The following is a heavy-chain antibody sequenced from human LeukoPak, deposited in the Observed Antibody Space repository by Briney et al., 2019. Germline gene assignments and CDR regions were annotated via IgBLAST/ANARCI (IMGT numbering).Heavy chain of an antibody. V-gene: IGHV3-74*03. CDR1: AFTFRSYW. J-gene: IGHJ3*02. CDR2: IASDGSST. CDR3: ARVVVSGNRAFDI. D-gene: IGHD6-19*01. Sequence: PGGSLRLSCKASAFTFRSYWMHWVRQAPGKGLVWVSRIASDGSSTTYADSVEGRFTISRDNAKNTLYLQMNSLRAEDTAVYYCARVVVSGNRAFDIWGQGAMVTVSS.